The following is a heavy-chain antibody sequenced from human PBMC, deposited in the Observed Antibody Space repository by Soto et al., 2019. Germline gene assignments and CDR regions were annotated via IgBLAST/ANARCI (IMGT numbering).Heavy chain of an antibody. D-gene: IGHD3-22*01. V-gene: IGHV3-64D*06. Sequence: SLRPSRSTPGFTLQIYAMHWVRQAPGKGLEYGSSISTNGGSTHYADSVKGRFTISRDNSKNTQYLQMSSLRADDTAVYYCVKGEYYYDSSGYYPFDYWGQGTLVTVSS. J-gene: IGHJ4*02. CDR1: GFTLQIYA. CDR2: ISTNGGST. CDR3: VKGEYYYDSSGYYPFDY.